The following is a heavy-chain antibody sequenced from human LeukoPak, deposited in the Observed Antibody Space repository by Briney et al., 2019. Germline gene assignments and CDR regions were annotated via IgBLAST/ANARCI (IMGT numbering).Heavy chain of an antibody. CDR3: ARQYSGYDYIDY. Sequence: SETLSLTCTVSGGSISSYYWSWIRQPPGKGLEWIGYIYYSGITNYNPSLKSRVTISVDTSKNQFSLRLNSVTAADTAVYYCARQYSGYDYIDYWGQGTLVTVSS. V-gene: IGHV4-59*01. CDR1: GGSISSYY. D-gene: IGHD5-12*01. J-gene: IGHJ4*02. CDR2: IYYSGIT.